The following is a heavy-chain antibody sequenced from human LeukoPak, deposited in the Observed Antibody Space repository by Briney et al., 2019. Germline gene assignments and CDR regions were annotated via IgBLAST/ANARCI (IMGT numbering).Heavy chain of an antibody. D-gene: IGHD3-10*01. J-gene: IGHJ4*02. V-gene: IGHV3-30*02. Sequence: PGGSLRLSCAASGFTFSSYGMHWVRQAPGKGLEWVAFIRYDGSNKYYADSVKGRFTISRDNSKNTLYLQMNSLRVEDTAVYYCATRRFGELTYWGQGTLVTVSS. CDR3: ATRRFGELTY. CDR2: IRYDGSNK. CDR1: GFTFSSYG.